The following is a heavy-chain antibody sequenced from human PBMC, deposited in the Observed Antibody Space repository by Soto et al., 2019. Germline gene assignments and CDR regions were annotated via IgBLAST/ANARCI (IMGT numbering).Heavy chain of an antibody. V-gene: IGHV1-46*01. CDR1: AYTSTSHY. CDR2: INPSGGST. Sequence: ASVKVAWKASAYTSTSHYKHRVRQGPGQGLGWMGIINPSGGSTSYAQKFQGRVTMTRDTSMSTVYMELSSLRSEDTAVYYCARDFITGTTRARDAFDIWGQGTMVTVSS. J-gene: IGHJ3*02. D-gene: IGHD1-20*01. CDR3: ARDFITGTTRARDAFDI.